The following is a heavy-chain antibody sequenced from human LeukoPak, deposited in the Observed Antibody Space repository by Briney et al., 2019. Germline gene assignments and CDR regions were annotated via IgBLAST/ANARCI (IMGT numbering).Heavy chain of an antibody. CDR1: GYTFTGYY. CDR2: INPNSGGT. Sequence: ASVKVSCKASGYTFTGYYMHWVRQAPGQGLEWMGWINPNSGGTNYAQKFQGRVTMTRDTSISTAYMELSRLRSDDTAVYYCARDLGVGNHDADYYYYYYMDVWGKGTTVTVSS. CDR3: ARDLGVGNHDADYYYYYYMDV. V-gene: IGHV1-2*02. J-gene: IGHJ6*03. D-gene: IGHD1-14*01.